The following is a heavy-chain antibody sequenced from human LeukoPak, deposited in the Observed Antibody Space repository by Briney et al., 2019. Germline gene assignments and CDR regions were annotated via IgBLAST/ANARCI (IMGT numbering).Heavy chain of an antibody. CDR1: GSTFSSYG. CDR2: ISYDGSNK. D-gene: IGHD6-13*01. Sequence: PGGSLRLSCAASGSTFSSYGMHWVRQAPGKGLEWVAVISYDGSNKYYADSVKGRFTISRDNSKNTLYLQMNSLRAEDTAVYYCAKSVAAAGPPFDYWGQGTLVTVSS. V-gene: IGHV3-30*18. J-gene: IGHJ4*02. CDR3: AKSVAAAGPPFDY.